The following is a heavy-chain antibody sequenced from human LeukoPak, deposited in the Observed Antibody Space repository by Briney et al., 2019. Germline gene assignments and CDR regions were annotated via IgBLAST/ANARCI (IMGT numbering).Heavy chain of an antibody. V-gene: IGHV4-59*11. CDR3: ARDRGYYDSSGYYGGGWFDP. D-gene: IGHD3-22*01. Sequence: PSETLSLTCTVSGGSISSHYWSWIRQPPGKGLEWIGYIYYSGSTNYNPSLKSRVTISVDTSKNQISLKLSSVTAADTAVYYCARDRGYYDSSGYYGGGWFDPWGQGTLVTVSS. CDR1: GGSISSHY. J-gene: IGHJ5*02. CDR2: IYYSGST.